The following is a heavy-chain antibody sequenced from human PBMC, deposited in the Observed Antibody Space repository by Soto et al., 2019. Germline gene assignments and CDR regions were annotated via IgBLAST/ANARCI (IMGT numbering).Heavy chain of an antibody. V-gene: IGHV4-61*01. Sequence: QVQLQESGPGLVKPSETLSLTCTVSGGSVSSGSYYWSWIRQPPGKGLEWIGYIYYSGSTNYNPSLKSRVTISVDTSKNQCSLKLSSVTAADTAVYYCAREVLGRGNWFDPWGQGTLVTVSS. J-gene: IGHJ5*02. CDR2: IYYSGST. D-gene: IGHD2-15*01. CDR3: AREVLGRGNWFDP. CDR1: GGSVSSGSYY.